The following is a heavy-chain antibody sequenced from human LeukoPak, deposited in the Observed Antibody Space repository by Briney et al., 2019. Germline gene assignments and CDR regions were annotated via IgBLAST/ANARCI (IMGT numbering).Heavy chain of an antibody. CDR1: VYTFTSNY. J-gene: IGHJ3*02. CDR2: INASGGTT. CDR3: ARERSTSGRGAFFI. Sequence: ASVKVCCKAAVYTFTSNYIHWWRQAPGQDREGMGIINASGGTTVYAQNVQGRVTMTRDTSTTTVYMELSSLRSEDTAVYYCARERSTSGRGAFFIWGQGTIVTVSS. V-gene: IGHV1-46*01. D-gene: IGHD2-8*01.